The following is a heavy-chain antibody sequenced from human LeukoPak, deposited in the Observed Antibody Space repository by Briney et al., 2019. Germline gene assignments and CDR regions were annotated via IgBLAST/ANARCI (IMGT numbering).Heavy chain of an antibody. D-gene: IGHD5-24*01. CDR3: AREEARDGSTGYYFDY. J-gene: IGHJ4*02. Sequence: ASVKVSCKASGYTFSKYHIHWVRQAPGQGIEWMGIINPRYGSTTYAQKFQGRVTMTRDMSTSTVYMELSSLRSEDTAVYYCAREEARDGSTGYYFDYWGQGTLLTVSS. V-gene: IGHV1-46*01. CDR1: GYTFSKYH. CDR2: INPRYGST.